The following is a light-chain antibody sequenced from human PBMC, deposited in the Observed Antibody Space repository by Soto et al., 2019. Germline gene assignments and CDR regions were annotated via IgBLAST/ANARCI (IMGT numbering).Light chain of an antibody. V-gene: IGKV1-9*01. J-gene: IGKJ3*01. Sequence: IQLTQSPSSLSASVGHRVTISCRASQGIANILAWYQQKPGKAPKLLIYGASTLQSGVPSRFSVSGSGTDFTLTISSLQPEDFATYYCQPLNSFPIPFGPGTKWIS. CDR1: QGIANI. CDR2: GAS. CDR3: QPLNSFPIP.